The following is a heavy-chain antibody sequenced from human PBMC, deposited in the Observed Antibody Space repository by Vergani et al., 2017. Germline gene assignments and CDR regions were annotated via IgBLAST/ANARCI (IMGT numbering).Heavy chain of an antibody. CDR2: IIPIFGTA. Sequence: QVQLVQSGAEVKKPGSSVKVSCKASGGTFSSYAISWVRQAPGQGLEWMGGIIPIFGTANYAQKFQGRVTITADESTSTAYMELSSLRSEDTAVYYCARAADYYDSSGAQFDYWGQGTLVTVSS. CDR3: ARAADYYDSSGAQFDY. D-gene: IGHD3-22*01. V-gene: IGHV1-69*01. CDR1: GGTFSSYA. J-gene: IGHJ4*02.